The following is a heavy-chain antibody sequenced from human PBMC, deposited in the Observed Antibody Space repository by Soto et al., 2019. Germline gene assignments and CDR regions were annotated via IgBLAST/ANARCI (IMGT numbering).Heavy chain of an antibody. J-gene: IGHJ5*02. V-gene: IGHV4-31*03. Sequence: TVSLTCPFSGGSISSAGYYWSWIRQHPGKGLDWIGYIYYSGSTYYNPSLKSRVTISVDTSKNQFSLKLSYVTAAETAVYYCARAENGSGSKWTYNWLDPLGQGTLVTVSS. D-gene: IGHD3-10*01. CDR2: IYYSGST. CDR3: ARAENGSGSKWTYNWLDP. CDR1: GGSISSAGYY.